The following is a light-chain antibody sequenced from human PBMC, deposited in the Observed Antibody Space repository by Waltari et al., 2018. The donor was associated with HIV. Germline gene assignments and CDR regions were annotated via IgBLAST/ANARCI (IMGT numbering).Light chain of an antibody. CDR1: QSVDNY. CDR2: DAS. V-gene: IGKV3-11*01. CDR3: QQRSNWPPFT. Sequence: EVVLTQSPATLSLSPGERDTLSCRASQSVDNYLAWYQQKPGQAPRLLIYDASNRATGIPARFSGSGSGTDFTLTISSLEADDFAVYYCQQRSNWPPFTFGPGTKVDIK. J-gene: IGKJ3*01.